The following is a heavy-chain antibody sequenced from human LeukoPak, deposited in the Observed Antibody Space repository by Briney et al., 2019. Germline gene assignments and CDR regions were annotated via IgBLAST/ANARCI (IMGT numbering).Heavy chain of an antibody. D-gene: IGHD6-13*01. CDR1: GFTFSSYW. J-gene: IGHJ5*02. V-gene: IGHV3-74*01. CDR3: ARELGAAGTEGWFDP. CDR2: INSDGSST. Sequence: GGSLRPSCAASGFTFSSYWMHWVRQAPGKGLVWVSRINSDGSSTSYADSVKGRFTISRDNAKNTLYLQMNSLRAEDTAVYYCARELGAAGTEGWFDPWGQGTLVTVSS.